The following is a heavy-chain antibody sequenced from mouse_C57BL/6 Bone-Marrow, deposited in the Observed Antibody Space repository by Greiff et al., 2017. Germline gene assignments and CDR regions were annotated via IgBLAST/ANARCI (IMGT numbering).Heavy chain of an antibody. CDR1: GFTFSDYG. J-gene: IGHJ4*01. CDR3: ARPSSRILYAIDY. D-gene: IGHD1-1*01. CDR2: ISSGSSTI. Sequence: EVKLVESGGGLVKPGGSLKLSCAASGFTFSDYGMHWVRQAPEKGLEWVAYISSGSSTIYYADTVKGRFTISRDNAKNTLFLQMTSLRSEDTARYYCARPSSRILYAIDYWGQGSSVTVSS. V-gene: IGHV5-17*01.